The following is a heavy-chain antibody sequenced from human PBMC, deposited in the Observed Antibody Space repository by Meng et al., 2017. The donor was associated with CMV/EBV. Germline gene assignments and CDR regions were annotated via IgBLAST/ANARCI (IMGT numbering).Heavy chain of an antibody. Sequence: GESLKISCAASGFTFSSYEMNWVRQAPGKGLEWVSYISSSGSTIYYADSVKGRFTISRDNAKNSLYRQMNSLRAEDTAVYYCARDSSGWYSSIGFDYWGQGTLVTVSS. CDR2: ISSSGSTI. CDR1: GFTFSSYE. V-gene: IGHV3-48*03. D-gene: IGHD6-13*01. J-gene: IGHJ4*02. CDR3: ARDSSGWYSSIGFDY.